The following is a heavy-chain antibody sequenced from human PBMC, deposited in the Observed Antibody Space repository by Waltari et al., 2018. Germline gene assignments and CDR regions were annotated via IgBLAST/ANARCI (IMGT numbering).Heavy chain of an antibody. Sequence: QLQLQESGPGLVKPSETLSLTCTVSGGSISSSSYYWGWIRQPPGKGLEWIGSIYYSVSTYYNPALKSRVTISVDTSKNQFSLKLSSVTAADTAVYYCARDSGIAAAGKVFDYWGQGTLVTVSS. D-gene: IGHD6-13*01. CDR3: ARDSGIAAAGKVFDY. CDR1: GGSISSSSYY. J-gene: IGHJ4*02. V-gene: IGHV4-39*07. CDR2: IYYSVST.